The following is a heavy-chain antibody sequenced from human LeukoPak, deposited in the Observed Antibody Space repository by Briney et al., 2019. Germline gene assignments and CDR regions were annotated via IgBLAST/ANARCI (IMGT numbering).Heavy chain of an antibody. V-gene: IGHV4-39*01. Sequence: KPSETLSLTCTVSGGSISSSTYYWGWIRQPPGKGLEWIGSIYYSGSTYYNPSLKSRVTISVDTSKNQFSLKLSSVTAADTAVYYCARGPLYYYDSSGYLGLGAFDIWGQGTMVTVSS. CDR1: GGSISSSTYY. J-gene: IGHJ3*02. CDR3: ARGPLYYYDSSGYLGLGAFDI. D-gene: IGHD3-22*01. CDR2: IYYSGST.